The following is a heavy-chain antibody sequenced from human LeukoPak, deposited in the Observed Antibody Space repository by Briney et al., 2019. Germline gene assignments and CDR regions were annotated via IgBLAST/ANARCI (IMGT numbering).Heavy chain of an antibody. Sequence: MASETLSLTCTVSGGSISSYYWSWIRQPPEKGREWIGYIYYSGSTNYNPSLKSRVTISVDTSKNQFSLKLSSVTAADTAVYYRARKSASSGYYQFDYWGQGTLVTVSS. CDR3: ARKSASSGYYQFDY. CDR2: IYYSGST. V-gene: IGHV4-59*01. D-gene: IGHD3-22*01. J-gene: IGHJ4*02. CDR1: GGSISSYY.